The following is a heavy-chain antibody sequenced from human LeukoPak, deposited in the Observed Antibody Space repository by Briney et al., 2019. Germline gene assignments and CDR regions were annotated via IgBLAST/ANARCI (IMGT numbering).Heavy chain of an antibody. V-gene: IGHV3-30*18. Sequence: GGSLRLSCAASGFTFSAYGMHWVRQPPGKGLEWVEIISYDGSNKYYPDSVKGRFTISRDDSKNTLYLQMNSLRTEDTAVYYCAKELTRPNRPVAGLNYWGQGTLVTVSS. CDR3: AKELTRPNRPVAGLNY. D-gene: IGHD6-19*01. CDR2: ISYDGSNK. CDR1: GFTFSAYG. J-gene: IGHJ4*02.